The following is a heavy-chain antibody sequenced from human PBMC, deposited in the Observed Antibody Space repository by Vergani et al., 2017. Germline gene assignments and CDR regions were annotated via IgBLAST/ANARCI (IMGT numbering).Heavy chain of an antibody. Sequence: EVQLLESGGGLVQPGGSLRLSCAASGFTFSSYAMSWVRQAPGKGLEWVSAISGSGGSTYYADSVKGRFTISRDNSKNTLYLQMNSLRAEDTAVYYCAKDTTYYGDYVGWFDPWGQGTLVTVSS. V-gene: IGHV3-23*01. D-gene: IGHD4-17*01. CDR1: GFTFSSYA. J-gene: IGHJ5*02. CDR2: ISGSGGST. CDR3: AKDTTYYGDYVGWFDP.